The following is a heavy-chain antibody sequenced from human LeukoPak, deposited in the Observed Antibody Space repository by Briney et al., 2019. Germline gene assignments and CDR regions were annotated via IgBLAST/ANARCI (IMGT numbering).Heavy chain of an antibody. Sequence: PGGSLRLSCAASGFIFNNYGLIWVRQAPGKGLEWVSAISNDGGGTTYADFVKGRFTISRDNSKSTLFLQMNSLRAEDTAPYYCAKGGSAYFLDLWGQGTLVTVSS. D-gene: IGHD2/OR15-2a*01. V-gene: IGHV3-23*01. J-gene: IGHJ5*02. CDR1: GFIFNNYG. CDR3: AKGGSAYFLDL. CDR2: ISNDGGGT.